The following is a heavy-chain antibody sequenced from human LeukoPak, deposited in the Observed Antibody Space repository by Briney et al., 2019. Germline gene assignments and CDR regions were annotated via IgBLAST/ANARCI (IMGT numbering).Heavy chain of an antibody. D-gene: IGHD6-19*01. V-gene: IGHV3-30*18. CDR2: ISYDGSNK. CDR1: GFTFSSYG. CDR3: AKDSHLPEVWRWDY. Sequence: GGSLRLSCAASGFTFSSYGMHWVRQAPGKGLEWVAVISYDGSNKYYADSVKGRFTISRDNSKNTLYLQMNSLRAEDTAVYYCAKDSHLPEVWRWDYWGQGTLVTVSS. J-gene: IGHJ4*02.